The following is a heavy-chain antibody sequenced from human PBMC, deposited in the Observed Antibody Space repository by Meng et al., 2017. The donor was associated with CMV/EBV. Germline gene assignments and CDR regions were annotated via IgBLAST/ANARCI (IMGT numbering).Heavy chain of an antibody. CDR3: AREPAPYDSSGHDGFDV. Sequence: SVKVSCKASGGTFSSYTISWVRQAPGQGLEWMGRIIPILGIANYAQKFQGRVTITADKSTSTAYMELSSLRAEDTAVYYCAREPAPYDSSGHDGFDVWGQGTMVTVSS. CDR2: IIPILGIA. CDR1: GGTFSSYT. V-gene: IGHV1-69*04. D-gene: IGHD3-22*01. J-gene: IGHJ3*01.